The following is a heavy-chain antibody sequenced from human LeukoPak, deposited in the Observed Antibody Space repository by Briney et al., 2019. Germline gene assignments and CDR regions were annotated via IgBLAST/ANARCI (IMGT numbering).Heavy chain of an antibody. V-gene: IGHV3-48*01. D-gene: IGHD3-3*01. CDR2: ISSSSSTI. Sequence: PGGSLRLSCAASGFTFSSYAMSWVRQAPGKGLEWVSYISSSSSTIYYADSVKGRFTISRDNAKNSLYLQMNSLRAEDTAVYYCAGVVRFLEWLFDYWGQGTLVTVSS. CDR1: GFTFSSYA. J-gene: IGHJ4*02. CDR3: AGVVRFLEWLFDY.